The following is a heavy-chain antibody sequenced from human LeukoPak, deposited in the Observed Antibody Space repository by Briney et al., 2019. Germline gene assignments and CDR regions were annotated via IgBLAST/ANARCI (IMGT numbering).Heavy chain of an antibody. V-gene: IGHV3-66*01. CDR2: IYSGGST. CDR1: GFTVSSNY. CDR3: ASGVTQGITMVRGVSY. Sequence: LPGGSLRLSCAASGFTVSSNYMSWVRQAPGKGLEWVSVIYSGGSTYYADSVKGRFTISRDNSKNTLYLQMNSLRAEDTAVYYCASGVTQGITMVRGVSYWGQGTLVTVSS. J-gene: IGHJ4*02. D-gene: IGHD3-10*01.